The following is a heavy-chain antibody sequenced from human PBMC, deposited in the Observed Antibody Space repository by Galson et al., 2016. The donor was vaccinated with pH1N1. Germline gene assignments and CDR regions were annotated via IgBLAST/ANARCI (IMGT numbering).Heavy chain of an antibody. J-gene: IGHJ4*02. CDR3: ARSDYGDYVGCMHC. D-gene: IGHD4-17*01. Sequence: PALVKPPQTLTLTCTFSGLSLSTSGVGVGWIRQPPGKALEWLALIYWDDDKRYSPSLKSRLTITKDTSKNQVFLTMTNMDPVDKATYYCARSDYGDYVGCMHCWGQGTLVTVSS. CDR2: IYWDDDK. CDR1: GLSLSTSGVG. V-gene: IGHV2-5*02.